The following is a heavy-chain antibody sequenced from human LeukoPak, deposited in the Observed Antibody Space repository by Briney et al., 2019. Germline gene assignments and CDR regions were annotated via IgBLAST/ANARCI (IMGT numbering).Heavy chain of an antibody. D-gene: IGHD2-15*01. J-gene: IGHJ4*02. CDR1: GLPFRSYS. CDR3: ARAHGGSPIFDY. CDR2: ISSSSRHI. V-gene: IGHV3-21*01. Sequence: GGSLSLSCALSGLPFRSYSMKWVRHAPGGGLEWVSSISSSSRHIYHGDSVKDRFTNSRDNAKTSLYLQMNSLRAEDTAVYYCARAHGGSPIFDYWGQGTLVTVSS.